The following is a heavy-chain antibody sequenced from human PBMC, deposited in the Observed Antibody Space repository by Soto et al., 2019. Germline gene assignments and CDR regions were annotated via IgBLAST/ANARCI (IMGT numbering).Heavy chain of an antibody. D-gene: IGHD2-2*01. Sequence: SETLSLTCAVYGGSFSGYYWSWIRQPPGKGLEWIGEINHSGSTNYNPSLKSRVTISVDTSKNQFSVKLSSVTAADTAVYYCARDKKLGYCSSTSCRGHYYGMDVWGQGTTVTVSS. CDR1: GGSFSGYY. J-gene: IGHJ6*02. V-gene: IGHV4-34*01. CDR3: ARDKKLGYCSSTSCRGHYYGMDV. CDR2: INHSGST.